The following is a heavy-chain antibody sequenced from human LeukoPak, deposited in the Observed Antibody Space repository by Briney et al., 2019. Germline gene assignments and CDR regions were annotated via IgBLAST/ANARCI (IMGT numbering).Heavy chain of an antibody. J-gene: IGHJ4*02. D-gene: IGHD2-15*01. Sequence: PGGSLRLSCAASGFTFSSYSMNWVRQAPEKGLEWVSSISSSSSYIYYADSVKGRFTISRDNAKNSLYLQMNSLRAEDAAVYYCQLGYCSGGSCFDYWGQGTLVTVSS. CDR3: QLGYCSGGSCFDY. V-gene: IGHV3-21*01. CDR2: ISSSSSYI. CDR1: GFTFSSYS.